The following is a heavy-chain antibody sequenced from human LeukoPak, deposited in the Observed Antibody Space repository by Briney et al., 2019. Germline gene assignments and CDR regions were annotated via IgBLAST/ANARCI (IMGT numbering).Heavy chain of an antibody. Sequence: SETLSLTCTVSGGSISSYYWSWIRQPPGKGLEWIGYIYYSGSTNYNPSLKSRVTISVDTSKNQFSLKLSSVTAADTAVYYCARGYSYGHHPVEDAFDIWGQGTMVTVSS. V-gene: IGHV4-59*01. CDR3: ARGYSYGHHPVEDAFDI. CDR2: IYYSGST. D-gene: IGHD5-18*01. CDR1: GGSISSYY. J-gene: IGHJ3*02.